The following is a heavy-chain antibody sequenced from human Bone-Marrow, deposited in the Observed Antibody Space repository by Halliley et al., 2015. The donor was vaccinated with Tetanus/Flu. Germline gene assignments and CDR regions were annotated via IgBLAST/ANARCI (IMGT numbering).Heavy chain of an antibody. V-gene: IGHV4-4*02. CDR3: ARVGDSGFGAHSYGLDV. CDR2: IYFSGST. J-gene: IGHJ6*01. CDR1: GGSIDSAHW. D-gene: IGHD3-16*01. Sequence: LVQPSGTLSLTCAVSGGSIDSAHWWSWVRQSPRKGLEWIGEIYFSGSTNYNPSLKSRVTISLDKSKNQFSLNLSSVTAADTALYYCARVGDSGFGAHSYGLDVWGQGTMVTVSS.